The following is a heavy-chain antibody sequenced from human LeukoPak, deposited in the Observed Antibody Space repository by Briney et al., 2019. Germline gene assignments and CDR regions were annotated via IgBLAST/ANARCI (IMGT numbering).Heavy chain of an antibody. D-gene: IGHD3-16*01. J-gene: IGHJ4*02. CDR1: GYTFTGYY. V-gene: IGHV1-2*02. CDR3: ASRSYAD. Sequence: GASVKLSCKASGYTFTGYYVHWVRQAPGQGLEWMAWIHPNSGGTRYAQKFQGRVTMTTDTSITTDYMELSRLGSDDTAVYYGASRSYADWGQGTLVTVSS. CDR2: IHPNSGGT.